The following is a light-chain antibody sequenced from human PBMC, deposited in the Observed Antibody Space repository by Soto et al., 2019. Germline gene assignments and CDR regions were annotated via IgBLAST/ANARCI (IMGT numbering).Light chain of an antibody. CDR1: QSISNY. CDR2: TAS. J-gene: IGKJ2*01. CDR3: QQSYSTPRT. Sequence: DIQMTQSPSSLSASVGDRVTITCRASQSISNYLNWYQQKPGKAPNLLIYTASSLQSGVPSRFSGSGFGTDFPLTISSLQPEDFATYSCQQSYSTPRTFGQGTKLEVK. V-gene: IGKV1-39*01.